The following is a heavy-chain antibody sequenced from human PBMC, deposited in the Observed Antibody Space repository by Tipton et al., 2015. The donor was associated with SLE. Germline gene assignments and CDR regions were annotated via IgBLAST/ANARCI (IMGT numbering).Heavy chain of an antibody. V-gene: IGHV4-31*03. CDR3: ARGRTPLPAEFDF. J-gene: IGHJ4*02. CDR1: SGSISSAGYY. D-gene: IGHD2-2*01. CDR2: VYSGGTT. Sequence: TLSLTCTVSSGSISSAGYYWSWIRQHPGKGLEWIGYVYSGGTTYYNPSLKGRLTISLDTPEKQFSLKLSSVTAADTAVYYCARGRTPLPAEFDFWGQGTLVTVSS.